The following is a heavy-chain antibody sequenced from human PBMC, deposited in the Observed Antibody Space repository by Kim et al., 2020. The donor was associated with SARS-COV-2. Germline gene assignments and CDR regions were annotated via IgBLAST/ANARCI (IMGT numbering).Heavy chain of an antibody. D-gene: IGHD3-9*01. CDR2: ISSSGSTI. Sequence: GGSLRLSCAASGFTFSSYEMNWVRQAPGKGLEWVSYISSSGSTIYYADSVKGRFTISRDNAKNSLYLQMNSLRAEDTAVYYCARDRNFDWLVGYGMDVWGQGPTVTVSS. CDR3: ARDRNFDWLVGYGMDV. V-gene: IGHV3-48*03. J-gene: IGHJ6*02. CDR1: GFTFSSYE.